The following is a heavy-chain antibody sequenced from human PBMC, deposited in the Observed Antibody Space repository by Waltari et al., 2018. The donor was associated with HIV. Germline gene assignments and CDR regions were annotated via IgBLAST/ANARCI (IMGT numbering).Heavy chain of an antibody. CDR2: LHPCDSAS. CDR1: GYIFTMYY. Sequence: EVQLEQSGAEVRKPGESIKISCKGAGYIFTMYYIAWVRQMPGKGLEWMGILHPCDSASRYSPTFQGQVPLSADKSISTAYLQWSGLKASDTAMYYCATSPWGEMATSYFDHWGQGTLVTVSS. V-gene: IGHV5-51*03. D-gene: IGHD3-16*01. CDR3: ATSPWGEMATSYFDH. J-gene: IGHJ4*02.